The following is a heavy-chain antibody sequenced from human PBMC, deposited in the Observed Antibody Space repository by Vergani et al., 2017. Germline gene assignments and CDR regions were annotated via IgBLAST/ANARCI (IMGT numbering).Heavy chain of an antibody. D-gene: IGHD3-22*01. Sequence: EVQLLESGGGLVQPGGSLRLSCAASGFTFSSYAMSWVRQAPGKGLEWVSAISGSGGSTYYADSVKGRFTISRDNSKNTLYLQMNSLRAEDTAVYYCAKAGRLITMIVVVMTGFDYWGQGTLVTVSS. CDR1: GFTFSSYA. CDR2: ISGSGGST. V-gene: IGHV3-23*01. CDR3: AKAGRLITMIVVVMTGFDY. J-gene: IGHJ4*02.